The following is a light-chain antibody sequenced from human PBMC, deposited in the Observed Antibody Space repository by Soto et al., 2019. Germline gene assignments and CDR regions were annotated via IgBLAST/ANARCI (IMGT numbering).Light chain of an antibody. V-gene: IGKV3-20*01. CDR3: QKYGSSLTLT. J-gene: IGKJ4*01. CDR2: GAS. Sequence: EIVLTQSPGTLSLSPGERSTLSCRASQSISTSYLAWYQPKPGQAPRLXXYGASSRANGIPVRFSGSGSGTDFTLTLSRLEPEDFAVYDCQKYGSSLTLTFGGGTKVDIK. CDR1: QSISTSY.